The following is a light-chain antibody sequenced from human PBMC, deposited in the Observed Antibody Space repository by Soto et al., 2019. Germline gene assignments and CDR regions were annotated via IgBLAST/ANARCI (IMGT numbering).Light chain of an antibody. V-gene: IGKV3-15*01. J-gene: IGKJ4*01. CDR2: GAS. CDR1: QSVFSN. CDR3: QQYNEWPLT. Sequence: EIVMTQSPATLSVSPGERATLSCRASQSVFSNLAWYQQKPGQAPRLLIYGASTRATGIPARFSGSGSGTEFTLTISRLQSEDFAVYYCQQYNEWPLTFGGGTKVEIK.